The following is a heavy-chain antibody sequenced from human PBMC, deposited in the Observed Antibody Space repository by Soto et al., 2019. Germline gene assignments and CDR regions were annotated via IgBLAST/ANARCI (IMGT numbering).Heavy chain of an antibody. CDR2: IYYSGST. J-gene: IGHJ4*02. Sequence: SETLSLTCTVSGGSVISGSYYWSWIRQPPGKGLEWIGYIYYSGSTNYNPSLKSRVTISVDTSKNQFSLKLSSVTAADTAVYYCARVCDYGGNSDFPFDYWGQGTLVTVSS. D-gene: IGHD4-17*01. CDR3: ARVCDYGGNSDFPFDY. CDR1: GGSVISGSYY. V-gene: IGHV4-61*01.